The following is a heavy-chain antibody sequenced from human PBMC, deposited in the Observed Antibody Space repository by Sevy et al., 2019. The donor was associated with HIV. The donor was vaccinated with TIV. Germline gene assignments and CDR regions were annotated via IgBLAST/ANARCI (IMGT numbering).Heavy chain of an antibody. D-gene: IGHD1-1*01. V-gene: IGHV3-30*18. J-gene: IGHJ4*02. CDR3: AKGGSGYNHFDY. CDR2: ISYDGTNK. Sequence: GGSLRLSCAVSGFMFRTYDMHWVRQAPGKGLEWVAVISYDGTNKFYADSVKGRFNISRDNPKNTLSLQMNSLRGDDTALYYCAKGGSGYNHFDYWGQGTLVTVSS. CDR1: GFMFRTYD.